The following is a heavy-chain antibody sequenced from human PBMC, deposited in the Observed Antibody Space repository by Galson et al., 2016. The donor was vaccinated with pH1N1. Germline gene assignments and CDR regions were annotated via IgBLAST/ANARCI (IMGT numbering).Heavy chain of an antibody. CDR1: GYSFSTSW. D-gene: IGHD5-12*01. J-gene: IGHJ2*01. CDR3: ARLAGSGYKPGYFDL. V-gene: IGHV5-51*01. CDR2: IYPRDSDT. Sequence: QSGAEVTKPGESVKISCKGSGYSFSTSWIGWVRQMPGKGLEWMGIIYPRDSDTHYSPSFQGQVTISADNSISTAYLQWSSLQASDTAMFFCARLAGSGYKPGYFDLWGRGTLVSVSS.